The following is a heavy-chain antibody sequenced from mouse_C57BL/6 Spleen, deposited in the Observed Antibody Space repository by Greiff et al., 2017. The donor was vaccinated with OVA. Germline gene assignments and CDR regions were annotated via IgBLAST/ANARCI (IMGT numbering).Heavy chain of an antibody. CDR1: GYTFTSYW. CDR3: TRTFGYGNYEYYFDY. J-gene: IGHJ2*01. V-gene: IGHV1-5*01. D-gene: IGHD2-10*02. Sequence: VQLQQSGTVLARPGASVKMSCKTSGYTFTSYWMHWVKQRPGQGLEWIGAIYPGNSDTSYNQKFKGKAKLTAVTSASTAYMELSSLTNEDSAVYCCTRTFGYGNYEYYFDYWGKGTTLTVSS. CDR2: IYPGNSDT.